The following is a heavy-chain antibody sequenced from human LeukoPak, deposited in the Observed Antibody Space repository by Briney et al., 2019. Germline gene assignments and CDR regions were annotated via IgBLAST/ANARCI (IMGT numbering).Heavy chain of an antibody. V-gene: IGHV4-38-2*02. J-gene: IGHJ6*04. CDR1: GYSISSGYY. D-gene: IGHD1-26*01. CDR2: IYHCGST. CDR3: ARDRIDSWITRSFYYYYGMDV. Sequence: PSETLSLTCAVSGYSISSGYYWGWIRQPPGKGLEWIGIIYHCGSTYYNPSLKSRVTISVDTSKNQFSLKLSSVTAADTAVYYCARDRIDSWITRSFYYYYGMDVWGKGTTVTVSS.